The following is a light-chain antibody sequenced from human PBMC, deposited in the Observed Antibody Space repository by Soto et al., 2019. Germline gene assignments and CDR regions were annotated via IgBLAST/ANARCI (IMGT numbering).Light chain of an antibody. V-gene: IGKV3-20*01. Sequence: EIVMTQSPATLSVSPGERATLSCRASQSVSSSYLAWYQQKPGQAPRLLIYGASSRATGIPDRFSGSGSGTDFTLTISRLEPEDFAVYYCQQYGSSTETFGQGTKVDI. CDR2: GAS. J-gene: IGKJ1*01. CDR3: QQYGSSTET. CDR1: QSVSSSY.